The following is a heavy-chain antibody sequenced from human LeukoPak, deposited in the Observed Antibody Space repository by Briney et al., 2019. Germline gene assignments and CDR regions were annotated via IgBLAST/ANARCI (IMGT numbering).Heavy chain of an antibody. CDR2: SYQSGST. D-gene: IGHD3-3*01. Sequence: QPLGKGLEWISYSYQSGSTYYNPSLKSRVTISVDTSKNRFSLKLSSVTAADTAVYYCAREGPYDFWSGYYFGGQGTLVTVSS. CDR3: AREGPYDFWSGYYF. V-gene: IGHV4-30-2*04. J-gene: IGHJ4*02.